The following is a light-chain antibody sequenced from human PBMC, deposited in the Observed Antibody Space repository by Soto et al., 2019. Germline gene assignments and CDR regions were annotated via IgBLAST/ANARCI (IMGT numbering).Light chain of an antibody. Sequence: EIVLTQSPGTLSLSAGERATLSCEASQSVYSSHLAWYQQKPGQSPRLLIYGAVSRATGIPARFSGSASGTEFTLSSSRLEPEDSAVYYCQQYGFPAWTFGQGTKVEV. CDR1: QSVYSSH. CDR2: GAV. V-gene: IGKV3-20*01. CDR3: QQYGFPAWT. J-gene: IGKJ1*01.